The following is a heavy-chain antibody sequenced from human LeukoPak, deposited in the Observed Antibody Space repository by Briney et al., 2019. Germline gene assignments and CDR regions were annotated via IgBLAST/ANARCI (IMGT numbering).Heavy chain of an antibody. Sequence: ASVKVSCKASGYTFTSYGISWVRQAPGQGLEWMGWISAYNGNTNYAQKLQGRVTMTTDTSTSTAYIELRSLRSDDTAVYYCAREYSGYDRGHFDYWGQGTLVTVSS. CDR2: ISAYNGNT. V-gene: IGHV1-18*01. CDR1: GYTFTSYG. D-gene: IGHD5-12*01. CDR3: AREYSGYDRGHFDY. J-gene: IGHJ4*02.